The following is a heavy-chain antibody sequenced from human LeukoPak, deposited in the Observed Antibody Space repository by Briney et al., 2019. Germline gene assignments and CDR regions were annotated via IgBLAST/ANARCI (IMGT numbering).Heavy chain of an antibody. Sequence: GGSLRLSCAASGFTFSNAWMSWVRQAPGKGLEWVSAISGSGGSTYYADSVKGRFTISRDNSKNTLYLQMNSLRAEDTAVYYCAKLERRVIDYWGQGTLVTVSS. CDR1: GFTFSNAW. CDR2: ISGSGGST. D-gene: IGHD1-1*01. CDR3: AKLERRVIDY. J-gene: IGHJ4*02. V-gene: IGHV3-23*01.